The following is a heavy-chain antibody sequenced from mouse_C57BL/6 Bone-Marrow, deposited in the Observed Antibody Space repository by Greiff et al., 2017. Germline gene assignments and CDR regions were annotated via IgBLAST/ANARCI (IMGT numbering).Heavy chain of an antibody. CDR3: ARIYYYGRALYYFDY. CDR2: IYPGGGYT. J-gene: IGHJ2*01. D-gene: IGHD1-1*01. Sequence: VQLVESGAELVRPGTSVKMSCKASGYTFTNYWIGWAKQRPGHGLEWIGDIYPGGGYTNYNEKFKGKATLTADKSSSTAYMQFSSLTSEDSAIYYCARIYYYGRALYYFDYWGQGTTLTVSS. V-gene: IGHV1-63*01. CDR1: GYTFTNYW.